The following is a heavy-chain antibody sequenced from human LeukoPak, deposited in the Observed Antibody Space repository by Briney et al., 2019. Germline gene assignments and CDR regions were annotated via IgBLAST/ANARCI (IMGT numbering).Heavy chain of an antibody. J-gene: IGHJ4*02. CDR1: GFTFSSYA. V-gene: IGHV3-23*01. CDR3: AKETSIWIAAAGKGDY. D-gene: IGHD6-13*01. CDR2: ISGSGGST. Sequence: PGGSLRLSCAASGFTFSSYAMSWVRQAPGKGLEWVSAISGSGGSTYYADSVKGRFTISRDNSKNTLYLQMNSLRAEDTAVYYCAKETSIWIAAAGKGDYWGQGTLVTVSS.